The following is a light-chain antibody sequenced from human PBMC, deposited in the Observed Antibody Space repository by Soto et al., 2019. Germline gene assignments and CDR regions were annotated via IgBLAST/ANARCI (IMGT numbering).Light chain of an antibody. Sequence: QSVLTQPPSVSGTPGQRVTISCSGGISNIGTNYVHWFQQLPGTAPKVLSNRDNQRPSGVPDRFSGSKSGTSASLAISGLQSEDEAEYYCAAWDVTVRTHVFGTGTKLTVL. CDR1: ISNIGTNY. V-gene: IGLV1-47*01. J-gene: IGLJ1*01. CDR3: AAWDVTVRTHV. CDR2: RDN.